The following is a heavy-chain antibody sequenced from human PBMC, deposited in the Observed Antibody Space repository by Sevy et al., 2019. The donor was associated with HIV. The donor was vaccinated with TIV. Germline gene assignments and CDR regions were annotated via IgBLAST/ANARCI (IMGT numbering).Heavy chain of an antibody. V-gene: IGHV4-34*01. J-gene: IGHJ6*03. CDR2: INHSAST. CDR3: AREGSSSDSYYYYMDV. D-gene: IGHD6-6*01. CDR1: GGSFSGYY. Sequence: SETLSLTCAVYGGSFSGYYWTWIRQPPGKGLEWIGEINHSASTNCNPSLKSRVTISVDTSKNQFSLKLTSVTAADTAVYYCAREGSSSDSYYYYMDVWGKGTTVTVSS.